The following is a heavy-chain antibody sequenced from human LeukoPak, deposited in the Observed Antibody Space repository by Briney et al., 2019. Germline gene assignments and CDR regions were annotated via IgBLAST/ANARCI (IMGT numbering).Heavy chain of an antibody. CDR1: GFIFSSNA. V-gene: IGHV3-23*01. CDR3: ARDYQWVRTTDY. Sequence: PGGSQRLSCAASGFIFSSNAMSWVRQAPGKGLEWVSRISAIGDSTKYADSVKGRFTISRDNAKNSLYLQMNSLRAEDTAVYYCARDYQWVRTTDYWGQGTLVTVSS. J-gene: IGHJ4*02. CDR2: ISAIGDST. D-gene: IGHD3-10*01.